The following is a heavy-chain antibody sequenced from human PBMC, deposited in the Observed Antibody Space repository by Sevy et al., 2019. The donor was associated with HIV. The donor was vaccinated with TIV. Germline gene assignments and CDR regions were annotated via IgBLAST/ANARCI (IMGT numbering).Heavy chain of an antibody. D-gene: IGHD6-13*01. CDR1: GFTFSSYA. V-gene: IGHV3-53*01. CDR2: IYSGGST. J-gene: IGHJ5*02. CDR3: AYSSSWYAGFDP. Sequence: GGSLRLSCAASGFTFSSYAMSWVRQAPGKGLEWVSVIYSGGSTYYADSVKGRFTISRDNSKNTLYLQMNSLRAEDTAVYYCAYSSSWYAGFDPWGQGTLVTVSS.